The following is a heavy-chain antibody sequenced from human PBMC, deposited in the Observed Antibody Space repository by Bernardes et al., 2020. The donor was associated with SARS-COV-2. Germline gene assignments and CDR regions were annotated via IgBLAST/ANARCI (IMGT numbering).Heavy chain of an antibody. V-gene: IGHV4-59*08. D-gene: IGHD1-26*01. CDR1: GGSISGYY. J-gene: IGHJ4*02. CDR2: IHYSGTT. CDR3: ARHNGSYPQFDS. Sequence: SETLSLTCTVSGGSISGYYWSWIRQPPGKGLEWIAYIHYSGTTNFNPTLKSRVTISVDTSKNQFSLKLSSVTAADTAVYYCARHNGSYPQFDSWGQGTLVTVSS.